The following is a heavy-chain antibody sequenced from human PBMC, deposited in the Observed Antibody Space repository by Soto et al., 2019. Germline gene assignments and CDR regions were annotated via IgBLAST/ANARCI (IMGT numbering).Heavy chain of an antibody. Sequence: GASVKVSCKASGGTFSSYAISWVRQAPGQGLEWMGGIIPIFGTANYAQKFQGRVTITADESTSTAYMELSSLRSEDTAVYYCATGIVGATPGDYYYGMDGWGQGTTVTVPS. J-gene: IGHJ6*02. CDR2: IIPIFGTA. CDR1: GGTFSSYA. V-gene: IGHV1-69*13. D-gene: IGHD1-26*01. CDR3: ATGIVGATPGDYYYGMDG.